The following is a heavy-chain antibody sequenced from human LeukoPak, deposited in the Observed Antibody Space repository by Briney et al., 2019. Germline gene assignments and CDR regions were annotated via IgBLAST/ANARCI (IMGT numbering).Heavy chain of an antibody. CDR1: GGSISSSSYY. V-gene: IGHV4-61*01. J-gene: IGHJ5*02. CDR3: AKMQFGELSYENWFDP. Sequence: SETLSLTCTVSGGSISSSSYYWSWIRQPPGKGLEWIGYIYYSGSTNYNPSLKSRVTISVDTSKNQFSLKLSSVTAADTAVYYCAKMQFGELSYENWFDPWGQGTLVTVSS. D-gene: IGHD3-10*01. CDR2: IYYSGST.